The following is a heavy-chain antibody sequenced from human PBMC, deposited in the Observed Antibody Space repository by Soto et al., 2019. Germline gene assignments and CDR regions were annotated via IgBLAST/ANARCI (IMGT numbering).Heavy chain of an antibody. J-gene: IGHJ4*02. CDR2: IYWNDDK. V-gene: IGHV2-5*01. Sequence: GXGRTLVDPTQSLTLTCTFSGFSLSTRGVGVGWVRQPPGKALEWLAVIYWNDDKRYRPSLKSRLTITKDTSKNQVVLTMTNMDPVDTATYYCAHSQGLWDPFDYWGQGTLVTVSS. CDR1: GFSLSTRGVG. CDR3: AHSQGLWDPFDY. D-gene: IGHD2-21*01.